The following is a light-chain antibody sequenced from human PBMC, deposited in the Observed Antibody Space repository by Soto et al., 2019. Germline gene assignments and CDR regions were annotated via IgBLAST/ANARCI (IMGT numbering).Light chain of an antibody. CDR3: QQYNSYLWT. CDR1: QSIDSW. Sequence: DIQMTQSPSTLSASVGDRVTITCRASQSIDSWLAWYQQKPGKAPNLLIYKASSLESGVSSRFSGSGSGTEFTLTISSLQPDDFATYYCQQYNSYLWTFGQGAKVDNK. V-gene: IGKV1-5*03. J-gene: IGKJ1*01. CDR2: KAS.